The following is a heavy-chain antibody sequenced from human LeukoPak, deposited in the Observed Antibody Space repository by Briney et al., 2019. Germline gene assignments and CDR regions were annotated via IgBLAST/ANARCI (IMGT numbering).Heavy chain of an antibody. CDR1: GFTFSSYS. CDR2: ISSSSSYI. V-gene: IGHV3-21*04. D-gene: IGHD3-22*01. CDR3: AKDCRGAYYYDSSGYCFDY. J-gene: IGHJ4*02. Sequence: PGGSLRLSCAASGFTFSSYSMNWVRQAPGKGLEWVSSISSSSSYIYYADSVKGRFTISRDNAKNSLYLQMNSLRAEDTAVYYCAKDCRGAYYYDSSGYCFDYWGQGTLVTVSS.